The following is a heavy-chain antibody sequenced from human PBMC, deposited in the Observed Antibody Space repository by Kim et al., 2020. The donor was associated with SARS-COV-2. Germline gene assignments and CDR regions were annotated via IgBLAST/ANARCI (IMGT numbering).Heavy chain of an antibody. CDR3: ARNYGPNPGNYLQLGY. CDR1: GFTFSSYA. D-gene: IGHD3-10*01. J-gene: IGHJ4*02. CDR2: ISYDGSNK. V-gene: IGHV3-30-3*01. Sequence: GGSLRLSCAASGFTFSSYAMHWVRQAPGKGLEWVAVISYDGSNKYYADSVKGRFTISRDNSKNTLYLQMNSLRAEDTAVYYCARNYGPNPGNYLQLGYWGQGTLVTVSS.